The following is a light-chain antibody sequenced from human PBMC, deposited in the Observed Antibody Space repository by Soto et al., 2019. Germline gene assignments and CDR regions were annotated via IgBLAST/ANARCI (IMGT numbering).Light chain of an antibody. Sequence: SYELTQPPSVSVAPGKTARITCGGNNVGSKSVHWYQQKPGQAPVLVIYSDSDRPSAIPERFSGSNSGNTATLTINRVEAXXXXXXXXQVWDSGSDHVVFGGGTKVTVX. CDR3: QVWDSGSDHVV. CDR1: NVGSKS. J-gene: IGLJ3*02. V-gene: IGLV3-21*04. CDR2: SDS.